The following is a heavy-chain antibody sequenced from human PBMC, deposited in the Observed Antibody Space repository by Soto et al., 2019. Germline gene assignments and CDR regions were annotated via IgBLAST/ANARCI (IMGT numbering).Heavy chain of an antibody. V-gene: IGHV3-7*01. CDR1: GFTFSSFG. J-gene: IGHJ4*02. CDR2: ISPDGSEK. Sequence: GGSLRLSCAASGFTFSSFGMDWVRQAPGKGLEWVANISPDGSEKQYVDSVKGRFTISRDNAKNSLYLQMSSVTVEDSALYYCSRSLDSWGQGXRVTVYS. CDR3: SRSLDS.